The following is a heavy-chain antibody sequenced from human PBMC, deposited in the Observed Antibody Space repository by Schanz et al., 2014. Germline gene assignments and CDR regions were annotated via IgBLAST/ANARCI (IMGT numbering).Heavy chain of an antibody. Sequence: EVQLLESGGGLVEPGGSLRLSCAASGFSFSSYAMGWVRQARGKGLEWVSAMNESHSTIYYADSVRGRFTISRDNAENTLFLQMNSLGAEDTAVYDCAKGRFGELSAFDIWGQGTMVTVSS. CDR1: GFSFSSYA. CDR3: AKGRFGELSAFDI. CDR2: MNESHSTI. D-gene: IGHD3-10*01. V-gene: IGHV3-23*01. J-gene: IGHJ3*02.